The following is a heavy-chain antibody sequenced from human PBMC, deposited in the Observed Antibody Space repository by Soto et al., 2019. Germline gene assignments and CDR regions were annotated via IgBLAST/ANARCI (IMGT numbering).Heavy chain of an antibody. V-gene: IGHV3-30-3*01. CDR3: ARDYYRFNSGYGFSMDV. Sequence: QVQLVESGGGVVQPGRSLRLSCAASGFTFSSYAMHWVRQAPGKGLEWVAVISYDGSNKYYADSVKGRFTISRDNSKNXXQLQTNSLRAEDTAVYYCARDYYRFNSGYGFSMDVWGQGTTVTVSS. CDR2: ISYDGSNK. CDR1: GFTFSSYA. D-gene: IGHD5-12*01. J-gene: IGHJ6*02.